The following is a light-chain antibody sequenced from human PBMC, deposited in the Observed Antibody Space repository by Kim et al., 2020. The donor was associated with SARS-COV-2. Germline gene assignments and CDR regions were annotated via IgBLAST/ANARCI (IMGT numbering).Light chain of an antibody. CDR3: NSYTTTSTVV. Sequence: GLSTTIASTGTSGDVGTYDYVSLYQQHPDKSPKLMIYDVSDRPSGISDRFSGSKSGNTASLTISGLQAEDEADYYCNSYTTTSTVVFGGGTKLTVL. CDR1: SGDVGTYDY. J-gene: IGLJ2*01. CDR2: DVS. V-gene: IGLV2-14*03.